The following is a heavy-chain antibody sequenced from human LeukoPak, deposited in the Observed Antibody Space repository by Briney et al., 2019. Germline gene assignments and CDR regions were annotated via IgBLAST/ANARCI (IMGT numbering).Heavy chain of an antibody. V-gene: IGHV1-18*01. CDR2: INAYNDNT. CDR3: ARDRGRQWELLLVDY. J-gene: IGHJ4*02. D-gene: IGHD1-26*01. CDR1: GYTFTSYG. Sequence: ASVKVSCKASGYTFTSYGSSWVRQAPGQGLERMGWINAYNDNTNYTQKLQGRVTMTTDTSKSTAYMELRSLRSDDTAVYYCARDRGRQWELLLVDYWGQGTLVTVSS.